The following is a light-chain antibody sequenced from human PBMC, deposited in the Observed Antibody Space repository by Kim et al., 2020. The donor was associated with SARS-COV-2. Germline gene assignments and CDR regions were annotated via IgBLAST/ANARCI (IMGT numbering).Light chain of an antibody. CDR2: AAS. Sequence: AIRITQSPSSLSASTGDRVTITCRASQGISSYLAWYQQKPGKAPKLLIYAASTLQSGVPSRFSGSGSGTDFTLTISCLQSEDFATYYCQQYYSPFTFGPGTKVDIK. CDR1: QGISSY. J-gene: IGKJ3*01. V-gene: IGKV1-8*01. CDR3: QQYYSPFT.